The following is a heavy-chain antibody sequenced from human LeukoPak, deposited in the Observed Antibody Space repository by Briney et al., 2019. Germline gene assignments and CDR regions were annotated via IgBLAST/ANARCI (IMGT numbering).Heavy chain of an antibody. J-gene: IGHJ5*02. CDR3: ARDASSIVVVPAAPSLNWFDP. D-gene: IGHD2-2*01. CDR2: ISSSSSYI. Sequence: GGSLRLSCAASGFTFSSYSMNWVRQAPGKGLEWVSSISSSSSYIYYADSVKGRFTISRDNAKNSLYLQMNSLRAEDTAVYYYARDASSIVVVPAAPSLNWFDPWGQGTLVTVSS. V-gene: IGHV3-21*01. CDR1: GFTFSSYS.